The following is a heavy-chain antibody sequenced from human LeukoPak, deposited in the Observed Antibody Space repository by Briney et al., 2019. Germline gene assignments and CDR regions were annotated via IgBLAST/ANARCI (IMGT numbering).Heavy chain of an antibody. J-gene: IGHJ4*02. D-gene: IGHD3-22*01. CDR3: ARAFSSSYYYFDY. CDR2: IFYSGST. CDR1: GGSISSGGYC. V-gene: IGHV4-31*03. Sequence: PSETLSLTCTVSGGSISSGGYCWSWIRQHPGKGLEWIGYIFYSGSTYYSPSLKSRVTISVDTSNNQFSLKLTSVTAADTAVYYCARAFSSSYYYFDYWGQGTLVTVSS.